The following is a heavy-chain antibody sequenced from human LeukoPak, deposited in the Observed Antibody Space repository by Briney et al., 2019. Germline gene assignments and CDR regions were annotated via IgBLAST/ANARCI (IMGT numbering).Heavy chain of an antibody. V-gene: IGHV1-24*01. J-gene: IGHJ4*02. CDR1: GYTLTELS. Sequence: ASVKVSCKVSGYTLTELSMHWVRQAPGKGLEWMGGFDPEDGETIYAQKFQGRVTMTEDTSTDTAYMELSSLRFEDTAVYYCATRYGVAAADFDYWGQGTLVTVSS. D-gene: IGHD6-13*01. CDR3: ATRYGVAAADFDY. CDR2: FDPEDGET.